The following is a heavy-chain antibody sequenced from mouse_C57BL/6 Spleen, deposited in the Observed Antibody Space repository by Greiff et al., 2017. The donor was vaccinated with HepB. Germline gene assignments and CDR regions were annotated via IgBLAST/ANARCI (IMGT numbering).Heavy chain of an antibody. V-gene: IGHV1-55*01. Sequence: QVLLQQPGAELVKPGASVKMSCKASGYTFTSYWITWVKQRPGQGLEWIGDIYPGSGSTNYNEKFKSKATLAVDTSSSTAYMQLSSLTSEDSAVYYCARHYGSSLWYFDVWGTGTTVTVSS. D-gene: IGHD1-1*01. CDR3: ARHYGSSLWYFDV. CDR2: IYPGSGST. J-gene: IGHJ1*03. CDR1: GYTFTSYW.